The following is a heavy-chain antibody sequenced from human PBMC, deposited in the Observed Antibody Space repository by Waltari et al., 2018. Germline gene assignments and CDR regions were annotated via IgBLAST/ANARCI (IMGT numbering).Heavy chain of an antibody. Sequence: QVQLQESGPGLVKPSQTLSLTCTVSGGSISSGRYYWRWIRQPAGKGLEWIGRIYTSGSTNYNPSLKSRVTISVDTSKNQFSLKLSSVTAADTAVYYCARGAVTIFGVVMGSFDYWGQGTLVTVSS. V-gene: IGHV4-61*02. J-gene: IGHJ4*02. D-gene: IGHD3-3*01. CDR3: ARGAVTIFGVVMGSFDY. CDR2: IYTSGST. CDR1: GGSISSGRYY.